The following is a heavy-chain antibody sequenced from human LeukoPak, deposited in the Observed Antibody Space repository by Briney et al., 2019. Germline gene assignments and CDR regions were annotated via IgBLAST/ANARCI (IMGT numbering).Heavy chain of an antibody. CDR2: IYHSGST. V-gene: IGHV4-38-2*02. CDR3: ARGGFGAEYFQH. CDR1: GYSISSGYY. Sequence: SETLSLTCTVSGYSISSGYYWGWIRQPPGKGLEWIGSIYHSGSTYYNPSLKSRVTISVDTSKNQFSLKLSSVTAADTAVYYCARGGFGAEYFQHWGQGTLVTVSS. D-gene: IGHD3-3*01. J-gene: IGHJ1*01.